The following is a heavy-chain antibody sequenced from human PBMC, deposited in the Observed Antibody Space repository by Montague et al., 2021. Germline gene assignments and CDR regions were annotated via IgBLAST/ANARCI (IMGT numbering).Heavy chain of an antibody. Sequence: SETLSLTCTVSSGSIFHAHWSWVRQPPGKGLEWLGSMFYGGATSNNPSLKSRVTMSIDTSTNQFSLKLSFVTAADTAVYYCAKQDYLASGTSYKGFDPWGQGILVTVSS. D-gene: IGHD3-10*01. CDR2: MFYGGAT. CDR1: SGSIFHAH. V-gene: IGHV4-59*08. J-gene: IGHJ5*02. CDR3: AKQDYLASGTSYKGFDP.